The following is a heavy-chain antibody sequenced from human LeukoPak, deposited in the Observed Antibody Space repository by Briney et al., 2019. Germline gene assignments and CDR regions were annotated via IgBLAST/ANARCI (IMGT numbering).Heavy chain of an antibody. CDR1: GFTFSSYW. Sequence: GGSLRLSCAASGFTFSSYWMSGLRQAPGKGLEWVANIKQDGSEKYYVDSVKGLFTISRDNAKNSLYLQMNRLRGEDTAVYYCARNGKGFGGRQRFDPWGQGTLVTVSS. CDR2: IKQDGSEK. CDR3: ARNGKGFGGRQRFDP. V-gene: IGHV3-7*01. J-gene: IGHJ5*02. D-gene: IGHD3-10*01.